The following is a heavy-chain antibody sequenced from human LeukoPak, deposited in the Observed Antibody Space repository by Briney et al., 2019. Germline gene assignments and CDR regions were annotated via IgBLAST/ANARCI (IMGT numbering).Heavy chain of an antibody. CDR1: GGSISSGGYS. V-gene: IGHV4-30-2*01. CDR2: IYHSGST. D-gene: IGHD6-6*01. J-gene: IGHJ3*02. CDR3: ASTSTAARRANAFDI. Sequence: SETLSLTCAVSGGSISSGGYSWSWIRQPPGKGLEWIGYIYHSGSTYYNPSLKSRVTISVDRSKNQFSLKLSSVTAADTAVYYCASTSTAARRANAFDIWGQGTMVTVSS.